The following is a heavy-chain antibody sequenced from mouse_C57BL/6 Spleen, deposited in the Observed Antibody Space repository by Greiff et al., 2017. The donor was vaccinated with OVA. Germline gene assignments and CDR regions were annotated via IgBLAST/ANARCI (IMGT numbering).Heavy chain of an antibody. J-gene: IGHJ1*03. V-gene: IGHV1-64*01. CDR1: GYTFTSYW. Sequence: VQLQQPGAELVKPGASVKLSCKASGYTFTSYWMHWVKQRPGQGLEWIGMIHPNSGSTNYNEKFKSKATLTVDKSSSTAYMQLSSLTSEDSAVYYCARRGGRSYWYFDVWGTGTTVTVSS. CDR3: ARRGGRSYWYFDV. CDR2: IHPNSGST.